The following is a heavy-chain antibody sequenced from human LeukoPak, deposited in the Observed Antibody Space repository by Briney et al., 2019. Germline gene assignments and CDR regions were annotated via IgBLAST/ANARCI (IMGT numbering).Heavy chain of an antibody. D-gene: IGHD7-27*01. CDR2: IYTGGST. CDR3: ARASTLRTGDAH. CDR1: GFTISSNY. Sequence: EGSLRLSCAASGFTISSNYMSWVRQAPGKGLEWISVIYTGGSTSYADSVKGRFTISRDSSTNTLFLQMNSLRAEDTAVYYCARASTLRTGDAHWGQGTLVTVSS. V-gene: IGHV3-66*01. J-gene: IGHJ4*02.